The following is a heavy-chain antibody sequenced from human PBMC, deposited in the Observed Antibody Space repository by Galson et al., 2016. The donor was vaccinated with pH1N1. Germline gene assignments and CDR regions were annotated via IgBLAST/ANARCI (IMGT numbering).Heavy chain of an antibody. CDR3: ARYSGSFFFDY. CDR2: MYPDDSDI. V-gene: IGHV5-51*01. D-gene: IGHD1-26*01. Sequence: QSGAEVKKPGESLKISCQGSGYSFSSYWVAWVRQMPGKGLEWMAIMYPDDSDIKYSPSFEGQVTISADKSISPAYLQWSSLKASDTAMYYCARYSGSFFFDYWGQGTLVTVSS. J-gene: IGHJ4*02. CDR1: GYSFSSYW.